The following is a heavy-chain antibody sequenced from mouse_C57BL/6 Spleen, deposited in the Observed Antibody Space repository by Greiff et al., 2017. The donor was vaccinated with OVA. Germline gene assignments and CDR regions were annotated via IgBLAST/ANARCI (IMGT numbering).Heavy chain of an antibody. J-gene: IGHJ1*03. D-gene: IGHD4-1*01. CDR2: INPNNGGT. V-gene: IGHV1-22*01. CDR1: GYTFTDYN. Sequence: EVQLQQSGPELVKPGASVKMSCKASGYTFTDYNMHWVKQSHGKSLEWIGYINPNNGGTSYNQKFKGKATLTVNKSSSTAYMELRSLTSEDSAVYYCATGAGTSGWYFDVWGTGTTVTVSS. CDR3: ATGAGTSGWYFDV.